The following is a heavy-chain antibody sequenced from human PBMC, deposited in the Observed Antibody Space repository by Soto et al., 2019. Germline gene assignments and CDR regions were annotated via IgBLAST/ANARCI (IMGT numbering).Heavy chain of an antibody. CDR1: GLPLRAYS. CDR2: ISSSSSTI. J-gene: IGHJ4*02. CDR3: ASSTVTTSY. D-gene: IGHD4-17*01. Sequence: EVQLVESGGGLVQPGGPRRPSGAPSGLPLRAYSMNGVGQAQGKGWEWVSYISSSSSTIYYADSVKGRFTISRDNAKNSLYLQMNSLRAEDTAVYYCASSTVTTSYWGQGTLVTVSS. V-gene: IGHV3-48*01.